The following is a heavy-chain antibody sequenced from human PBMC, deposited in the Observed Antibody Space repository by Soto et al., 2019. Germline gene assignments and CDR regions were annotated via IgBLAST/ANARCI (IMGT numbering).Heavy chain of an antibody. V-gene: IGHV6-1*01. CDR1: GDSVSNNTAA. D-gene: IGHD4-17*01. CDR3: ASHYGDYISSVGRY. Sequence: WQTLSLTCAISGDSVSNNTAAWNWIRSSPSRGLEWPGRTYYRSNWRHDYAVSVKSRITVNPDTSKNHFSLQMSSLRAEDTAVYYCASHYGDYISSVGRYWGQGTLVTVSS. CDR2: TYYRSNWRH. J-gene: IGHJ4*02.